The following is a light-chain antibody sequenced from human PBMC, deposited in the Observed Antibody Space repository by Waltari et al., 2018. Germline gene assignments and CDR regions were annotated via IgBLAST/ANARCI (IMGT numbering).Light chain of an antibody. CDR1: QSVSSNY. V-gene: IGKV3-20*01. J-gene: IGKJ2*01. Sequence: EIVLTQSPGTLSLSPGERATLSCRASQSVSSNYLAWYQQKPGQAPKILIFGASSRGIGVPDRFSVSGSGTDFTLTISRLEPEDFAVYYCQQYGGSSYTFGQGTKLEIK. CDR2: GAS. CDR3: QQYGGSSYT.